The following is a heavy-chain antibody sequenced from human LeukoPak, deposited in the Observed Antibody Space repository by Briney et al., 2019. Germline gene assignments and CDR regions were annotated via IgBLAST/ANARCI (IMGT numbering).Heavy chain of an antibody. V-gene: IGHV3-23*01. CDR3: AKQRAVAGKGSPGLGYYFDY. D-gene: IGHD6-19*01. Sequence: PGGSLRLSCAASAFTFSNAWMSWVRQAPGKGLEWVSAISGSGGSTYYADSVKGRFTISRDNSKNTLYLQMNSLRAEDTAVYYCAKQRAVAGKGSPGLGYYFDYWGQGALVTVSS. CDR2: ISGSGGST. J-gene: IGHJ4*02. CDR1: AFTFSNAW.